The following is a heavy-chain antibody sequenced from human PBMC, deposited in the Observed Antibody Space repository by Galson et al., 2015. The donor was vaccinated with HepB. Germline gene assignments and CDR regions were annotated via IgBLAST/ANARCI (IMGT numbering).Heavy chain of an antibody. V-gene: IGHV3-23*01. CDR2: IIDSDSST. Sequence: SLRLSCAGSEFTFSSYAMSWVRQAPGKGLEWVSGIIDSDSSTYYADSVKGRFTISRDNSKNTLYLQMNSLRAEDTAVYYCAGNPSGYYYPDYFDYWGQGTLVTVSS. CDR1: EFTFSSYA. CDR3: AGNPSGYYYPDYFDY. J-gene: IGHJ4*02. D-gene: IGHD1-26*01.